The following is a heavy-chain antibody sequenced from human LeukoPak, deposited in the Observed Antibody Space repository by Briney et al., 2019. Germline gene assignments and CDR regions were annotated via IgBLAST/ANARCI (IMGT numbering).Heavy chain of an antibody. CDR3: ARVSSSWYEDWYFDL. J-gene: IGHJ2*01. CDR1: GGSITSYY. V-gene: IGHV4-4*07. CDR2: IFISEST. Sequence: SETLSLTCTVSGGSITSYYWSWVRQPAGKGLEWIGRIFISESTNYNPSLKSRVTMSVDTSKNQFSLKLSSVTAADTAVYYCARVSSSWYEDWYFDLWGRGTLVTVSS. D-gene: IGHD6-13*01.